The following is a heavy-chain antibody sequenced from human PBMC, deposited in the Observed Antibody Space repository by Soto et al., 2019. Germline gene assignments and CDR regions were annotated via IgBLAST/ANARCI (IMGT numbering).Heavy chain of an antibody. CDR2: INPNSGGT. D-gene: IGHD6-19*01. Sequence: ASVKVSCKASGYTFTGYYMHWVRQAPGQGLEWMGWINPNSGGTNYAQKFQGWVTMTRDTSISTAYMERSRLRSDDTAVYYCARDLASGYSSGWYGGELQVGYYYYGMDVWGQGTTVTVSS. V-gene: IGHV1-2*04. CDR1: GYTFTGYY. CDR3: ARDLASGYSSGWYGGELQVGYYYYGMDV. J-gene: IGHJ6*02.